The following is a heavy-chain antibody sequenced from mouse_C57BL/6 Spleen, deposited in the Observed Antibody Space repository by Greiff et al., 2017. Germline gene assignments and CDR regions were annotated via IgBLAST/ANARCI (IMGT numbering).Heavy chain of an antibody. V-gene: IGHV14-4*01. CDR2: IDPENGDT. CDR3: TTSHWGYFDV. Sequence: EVKLMESGAELVRPGASVKLSCTASGFNIKDDYMHWVKQRPEQGLEWIGWIDPENGDTEYASKFQGKATITADTSSNTAYLQLSSLTSEDTAVYYCTTSHWGYFDVWGTGTTVTVSS. J-gene: IGHJ1*03. D-gene: IGHD4-1*01. CDR1: GFNIKDDY.